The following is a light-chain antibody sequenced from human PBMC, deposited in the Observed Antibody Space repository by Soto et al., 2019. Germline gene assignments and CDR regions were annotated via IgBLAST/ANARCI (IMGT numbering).Light chain of an antibody. CDR1: QSVGSN. CDR2: GSS. CDR3: HQYNNWPRT. Sequence: EIVMTQSPATLSVSPGERATLSCRASQSVGSNLAWYQQKPGQAPRLLISGSSSRATGIPARFSGSGSGTEFTLTISSLQSEDFAVYYCHQYNNWPRTFGQGTKVEIK. V-gene: IGKV3-15*01. J-gene: IGKJ1*01.